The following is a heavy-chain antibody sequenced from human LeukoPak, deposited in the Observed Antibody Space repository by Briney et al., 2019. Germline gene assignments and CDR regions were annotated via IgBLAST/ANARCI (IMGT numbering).Heavy chain of an antibody. CDR3: ATSLYYYDSSGSRHGGYS. Sequence: ASVKVPCKVSGYTLTELSMHWVRQAPGKGLEWMGGFDPEDGETIYAQKFQGRVTMTEDTSTDTAYMELSSLRSEDTAVYYCATSLYYYDSSGSRHGGYSWGQGTLVTVSS. J-gene: IGHJ4*02. D-gene: IGHD3-22*01. CDR1: GYTLTELS. CDR2: FDPEDGET. V-gene: IGHV1-24*01.